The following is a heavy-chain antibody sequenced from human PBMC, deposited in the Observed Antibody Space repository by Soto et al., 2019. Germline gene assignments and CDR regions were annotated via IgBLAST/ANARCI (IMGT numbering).Heavy chain of an antibody. J-gene: IGHJ3*02. CDR3: ARDSAAADAFDI. D-gene: IGHD6-13*01. Sequence: QVQLVQSGAEVKKPGASVKVSCKASGYTFTSYGISWVRQAPGQGLEWMGWISAYNGNTNYAQKLQGRVTMTTDTXTSTAYMXXXXLXSDDTAVYYCARDSAAADAFDIWGQGTMVTVSS. V-gene: IGHV1-18*01. CDR1: GYTFTSYG. CDR2: ISAYNGNT.